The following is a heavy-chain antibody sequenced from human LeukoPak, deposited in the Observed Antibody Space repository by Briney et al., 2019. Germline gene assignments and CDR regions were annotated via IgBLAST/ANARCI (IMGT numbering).Heavy chain of an antibody. V-gene: IGHV4-34*01. D-gene: IGHD2-2*02. CDR3: ARGVRTHIVVVPAAIPVWNY. Sequence: SSETLSLTCAVYGGSFSGYYWSWIRQPPGKGLEWIGEINHSGSTNYNPSLKSRVTISVDTSKNQFSLKLSSVTAADTAVYYCARGVRTHIVVVPAAIPVWNYWGQGTLVTGSS. CDR2: INHSGST. J-gene: IGHJ4*02. CDR1: GGSFSGYY.